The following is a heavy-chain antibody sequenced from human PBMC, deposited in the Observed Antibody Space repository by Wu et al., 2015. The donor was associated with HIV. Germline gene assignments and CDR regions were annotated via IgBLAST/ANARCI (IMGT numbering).Heavy chain of an antibody. J-gene: IGHJ4*02. CDR2: INPNSGGT. Sequence: QVQLVQSGAEVKKPGASVKVSCKVSGYTFTGYYMHWVRQAPGQGLEWMGWINPNSGGTNYAQKFQGRVTMTRDTSISTAYMQLSRLRSDDTAVYYCAREEVTTSGCIDYWGQGTLVTVSS. D-gene: IGHD4-17*01. V-gene: IGHV1-2*02. CDR1: GYTFTGYY. CDR3: AREEVTTSGCIDY.